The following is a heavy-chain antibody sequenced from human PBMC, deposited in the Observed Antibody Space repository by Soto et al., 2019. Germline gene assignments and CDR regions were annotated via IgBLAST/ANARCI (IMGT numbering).Heavy chain of an antibody. Sequence: ASLKVSCKASGGTFSRYAISWVRQAPGQGLEWMGGIIPIFGTANYAQKFQGRVTITADESTSTAYMELSSLRSEDTAVYYCARDLYGSGSYYPYQEFDAFDIWGQRTMVTVSS. J-gene: IGHJ3*02. D-gene: IGHD3-10*01. CDR1: GGTFSRYA. CDR3: ARDLYGSGSYYPYQEFDAFDI. V-gene: IGHV1-69*13. CDR2: IIPIFGTA.